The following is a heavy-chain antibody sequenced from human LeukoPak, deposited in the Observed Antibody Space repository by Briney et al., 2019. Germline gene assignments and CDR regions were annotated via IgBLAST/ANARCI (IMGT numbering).Heavy chain of an antibody. V-gene: IGHV1-18*01. Sequence: ASVKVSCKASGYTFTSYGISWVRQAPGQGLEWKGWISAYNGKTNYAQKFQGRVTMTTDTSTSTGYMELRSLRPDDTAVLYCGRYSGSFSTDYWGQGTLVTVSS. D-gene: IGHD1-26*01. CDR3: GRYSGSFSTDY. J-gene: IGHJ4*02. CDR2: ISAYNGKT. CDR1: GYTFTSYG.